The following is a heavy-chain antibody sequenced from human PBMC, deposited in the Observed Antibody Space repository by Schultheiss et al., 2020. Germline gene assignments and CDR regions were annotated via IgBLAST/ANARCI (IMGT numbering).Heavy chain of an antibody. Sequence: SETLSLTCTVYGEFITSRNYYWGWIRQPPGKGLEWLGSVFYSVNTYYNPSLKSRVTISLDTSKNQFFLNLGPVTAADTAVYYCVRLVVLPTVDENWFDPWGHGTLVTVS. J-gene: IGHJ5*02. D-gene: IGHD2-2*01. CDR2: VFYSVNT. CDR1: GEFITSRNYY. CDR3: VRLVVLPTVDENWFDP. V-gene: IGHV4-39*01.